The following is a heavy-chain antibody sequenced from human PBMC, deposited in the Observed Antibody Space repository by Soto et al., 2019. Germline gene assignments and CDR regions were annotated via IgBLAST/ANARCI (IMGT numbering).Heavy chain of an antibody. CDR2: ITTYNGHT. Sequence: QVQLVQSGAEVKKPGASVKVSCKASGHTFTSYGINRVRQAPGQGLEWMGWITTYNGHTNYARKFQGRLTMTADTSTSTAYMDLRSLKSDDTAVYYCARLRYSGTYFFDSWGQGTLVTVSS. CDR3: ARLRYSGTYFFDS. J-gene: IGHJ4*02. CDR1: GHTFTSYG. V-gene: IGHV1-18*04. D-gene: IGHD1-26*01.